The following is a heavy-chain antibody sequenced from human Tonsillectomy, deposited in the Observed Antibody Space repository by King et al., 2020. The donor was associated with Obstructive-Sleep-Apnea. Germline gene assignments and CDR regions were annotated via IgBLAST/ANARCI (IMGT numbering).Heavy chain of an antibody. Sequence: QLQESGPGLVKPSETLSLTCTVSGGSISSSSYYWGWIRQLPGKGLELIGSIFYSGSTFYNPSLKSRVTISIDTSKNQFSLKLRSVTAADTAVYYCVRDRGGSSGWYIDYWGQGTLVTVSS. CDR2: IFYSGST. CDR1: GGSISSSSYY. V-gene: IGHV4-39*07. J-gene: IGHJ4*02. CDR3: VRDRGGSSGWYIDY. D-gene: IGHD6-19*01.